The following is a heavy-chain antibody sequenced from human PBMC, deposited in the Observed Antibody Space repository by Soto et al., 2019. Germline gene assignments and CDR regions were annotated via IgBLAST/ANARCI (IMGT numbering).Heavy chain of an antibody. J-gene: IGHJ4*02. D-gene: IGHD3-3*01. CDR1: GFTFSDYY. Sequence: PGGSLRLSCAASGFTFSDYYMSWIRQAPGKGLEWVSYISSSGSTIYYADSVKGRFTISRDNAKNSLYLQMNSLRAEDTAVYYCARESGGDDFWSGYQYYFDYWGQGTLVTVSS. CDR3: ARESGGDDFWSGYQYYFDY. CDR2: ISSSGSTI. V-gene: IGHV3-11*01.